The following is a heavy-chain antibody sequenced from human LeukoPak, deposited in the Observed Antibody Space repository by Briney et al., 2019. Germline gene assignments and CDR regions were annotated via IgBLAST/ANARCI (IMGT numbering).Heavy chain of an antibody. CDR3: ATALDYVWGSYRYNGYPLLDY. V-gene: IGHV1-24*01. J-gene: IGHJ4*02. Sequence: GASVKVSCKVSGYTLTELSMHWVRQAPGKGLEWMGGSDPEDGETIYAQKFQGRVTMTEDTSTDTAYMELSSLRSEDTAVYYCATALDYVWGSYRYNGYPLLDYWGQGTLVTVSS. CDR2: SDPEDGET. CDR1: GYTLTELS. D-gene: IGHD3-16*02.